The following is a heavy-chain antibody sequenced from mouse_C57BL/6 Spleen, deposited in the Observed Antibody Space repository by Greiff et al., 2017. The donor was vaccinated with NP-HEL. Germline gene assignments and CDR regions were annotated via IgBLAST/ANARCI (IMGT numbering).Heavy chain of an antibody. Sequence: EVQLQQSGPVLVKPGASVKMSCKASGYTFTDYYMNWVKQSHGKSLEWIGVINPYNGGTSYNQKFKGKATLTVDKSSSTAYMELNSLTSEDSAVYYCARKDYYGSSLPFDYWGQGTTLTVSS. V-gene: IGHV1-19*01. D-gene: IGHD1-1*01. CDR2: INPYNGGT. J-gene: IGHJ2*01. CDR1: GYTFTDYY. CDR3: ARKDYYGSSLPFDY.